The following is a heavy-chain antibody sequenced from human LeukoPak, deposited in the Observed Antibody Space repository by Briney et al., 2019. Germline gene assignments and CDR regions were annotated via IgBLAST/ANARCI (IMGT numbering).Heavy chain of an antibody. Sequence: GGSLRLSCAASGFTFSSYAMNWVRQAPGKGLEWVSGIRVGGEVHYADSVKGRFTISRDNSENTLYLQMNSLRAEDTAVYYCARDRLYYDFWSGSSDALYYFDYWGQGTLVTVSS. CDR1: GFTFSSYA. CDR2: IRVGGEV. D-gene: IGHD3-3*01. V-gene: IGHV3-23*01. CDR3: ARDRLYYDFWSGSSDALYYFDY. J-gene: IGHJ4*02.